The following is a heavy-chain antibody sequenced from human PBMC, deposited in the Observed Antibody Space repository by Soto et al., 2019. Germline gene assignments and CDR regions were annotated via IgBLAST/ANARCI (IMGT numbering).Heavy chain of an antibody. CDR2: IYYSGST. V-gene: IGHV4-61*01. J-gene: IGHJ4*02. CDR1: GGSVSSGSYY. Sequence: SETLSLTCTVSGGSVSSGSYYWSWIRQPPGKGLEWIGYIYYSGSTNYNPSLKSRVTLSVDTSNNQFSLKLSSVTAADTAVYYCARGYLSISIFVVVIIPDYFDYWGPGTLVTVSS. CDR3: ARGYLSISIFVVVIIPDYFDY. D-gene: IGHD3-3*01.